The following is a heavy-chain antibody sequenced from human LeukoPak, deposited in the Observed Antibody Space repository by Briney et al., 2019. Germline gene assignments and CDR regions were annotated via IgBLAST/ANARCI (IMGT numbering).Heavy chain of an antibody. CDR2: IYYSGST. V-gene: IGHV4-59*08. D-gene: IGHD3-22*01. J-gene: IGHJ6*02. CDR1: GGSISSYY. Sequence: SETLSLTCTVSGGSISSYYWSWIRQPPGKGLEWIGYIYYSGSTNYNPSLKSRVTISVDTSKNQFSLKLSSETAADTAVYYCARHGLGDYYDSSGYNYGMDVWGQGTTVTVSS. CDR3: ARHGLGDYYDSSGYNYGMDV.